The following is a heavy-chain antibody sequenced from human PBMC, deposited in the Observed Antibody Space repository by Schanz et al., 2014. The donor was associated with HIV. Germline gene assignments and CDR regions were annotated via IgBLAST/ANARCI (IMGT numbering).Heavy chain of an antibody. CDR1: GYIFTSNG. Sequence: QVQLVQSGAEVKKPGASVRVSCKTSGYIFTSNGISWVRQAPGQGLEWMGWINPNSGGTNYAQKFQGRVTIIADESTSTAYMELSSLRSADTAVYFCARAAFSSEYYYGMDVWGQGTTVTVSS. J-gene: IGHJ6*02. V-gene: IGHV1-18*01. CDR2: INPNSGGT. CDR3: ARAAFSSEYYYGMDV. D-gene: IGHD3-3*02.